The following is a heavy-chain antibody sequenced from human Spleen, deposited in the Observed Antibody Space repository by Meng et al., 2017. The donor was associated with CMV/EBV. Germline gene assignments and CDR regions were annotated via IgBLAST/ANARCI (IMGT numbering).Heavy chain of an antibody. CDR1: GYSFSNYW. D-gene: IGHD6-19*01. CDR2: VYPGDSDT. V-gene: IGHV5-51*01. CDR3: AREQSGGHYFDY. Sequence: GGSLRLSCKASGYSFSNYWIAWVRQMPGKGLEWMGFVYPGDSDTRYSPSFQGQVTISADKSISTAYLQWNSLKASDTAMYYCAREQSGGHYFDYWGQGTLVTVSS. J-gene: IGHJ4*02.